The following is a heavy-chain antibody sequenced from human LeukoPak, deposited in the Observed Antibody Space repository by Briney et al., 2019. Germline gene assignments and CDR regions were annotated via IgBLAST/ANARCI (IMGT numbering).Heavy chain of an antibody. CDR3: ARDHDGDSEYFDY. J-gene: IGHJ4*02. D-gene: IGHD4-17*01. Sequence: PGGSLRLSCAASGFTFRTFWMSWVRQAPGSGLEWVANIKQDGSDKYYVDSVEGRFTISRDNAKNSLYLEMNSLRVEDTAVYYCARDHDGDSEYFDYWGRGTLVTVSS. CDR2: IKQDGSDK. V-gene: IGHV3-7*04. CDR1: GFTFRTFW.